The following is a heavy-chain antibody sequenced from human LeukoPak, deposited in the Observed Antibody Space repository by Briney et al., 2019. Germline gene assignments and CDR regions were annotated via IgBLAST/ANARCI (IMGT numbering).Heavy chain of an antibody. CDR1: GFTFSSYG. Sequence: PGRSLRLSCAASGFTFSSYGMHWVRQAPGKGLEWVAVIWYDGSNKYYADSVKGRFTISRDNSKNTLYLQMNSLRAEDTAVYYCARDLEQRNYYYYGMDVWGQGTTVTVSS. J-gene: IGHJ6*02. D-gene: IGHD6-25*01. CDR2: IWYDGSNK. V-gene: IGHV3-33*01. CDR3: ARDLEQRNYYYYGMDV.